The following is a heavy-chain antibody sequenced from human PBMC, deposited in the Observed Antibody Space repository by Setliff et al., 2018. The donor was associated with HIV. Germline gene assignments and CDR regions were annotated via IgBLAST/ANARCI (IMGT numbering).Heavy chain of an antibody. Sequence: SETLSLPCNVSGDSINTDNYYWGWIRQPPWKGLGWIGRFHYSGSPSYNPSLRSRVTISVDTSKNQFSLELTSVTATDTAVYYCARPLTTSYYFWGEAFAIWGQGTMVTVSS. CDR3: ARPLTTSYYFWGEAFAI. CDR1: GDSINTDNYY. CDR2: FHYSGSP. V-gene: IGHV4-39*01. J-gene: IGHJ3*02. D-gene: IGHD3-10*02.